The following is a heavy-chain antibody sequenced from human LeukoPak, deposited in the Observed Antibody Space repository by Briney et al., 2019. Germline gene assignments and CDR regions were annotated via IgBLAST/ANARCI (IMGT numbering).Heavy chain of an antibody. D-gene: IGHD3-16*01. CDR1: GFTFSSYG. CDR3: ARRAGAYTHPYDY. J-gene: IGHJ4*02. Sequence: GGSLRLSCAASGFTFSSYGMSWVRQPPGKGLEWVSTISGSGGSTSYADSVKGRFTISRDISKNTLYLQMNSLRAEDTAVYYCARRAGAYTHPYDYWGQGTLVTVS. CDR2: ISGSGGST. V-gene: IGHV3-23*01.